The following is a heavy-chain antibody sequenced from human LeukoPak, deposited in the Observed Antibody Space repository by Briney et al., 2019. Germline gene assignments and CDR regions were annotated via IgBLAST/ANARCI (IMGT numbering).Heavy chain of an antibody. CDR3: AKSYVGVRGLFDY. Sequence: GGSLRLSCAASGFIFSSYAMGWVRRAPGKGLEWVSAISGSGDSTYYADSVKGRFTISRDTSKNTLFLQMNSLRAEDTAVYYCAKSYVGVRGLFDYWGQGTLVTVSS. V-gene: IGHV3-23*01. J-gene: IGHJ4*02. CDR1: GFIFSSYA. CDR2: ISGSGDST. D-gene: IGHD3-10*01.